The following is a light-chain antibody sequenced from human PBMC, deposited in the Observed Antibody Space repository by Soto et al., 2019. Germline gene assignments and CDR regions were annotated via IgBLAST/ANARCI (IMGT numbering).Light chain of an antibody. CDR3: QQYNNWWT. V-gene: IGKV1-39*01. J-gene: IGKJ1*01. CDR2: AAS. Sequence: IKVTQSPSSLSASVGDRVTITFRASQSISSYLNWYQQKPGKAPKLLIYAASSLQSGVPSRFSGSGSGTEFTLTISSLQSEDFAVYYCQQYNNWWTFGQGTKVDI. CDR1: QSISSY.